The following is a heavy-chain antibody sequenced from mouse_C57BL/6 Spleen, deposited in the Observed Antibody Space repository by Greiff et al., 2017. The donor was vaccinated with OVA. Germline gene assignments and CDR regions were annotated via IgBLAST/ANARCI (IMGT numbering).Heavy chain of an antibody. CDR1: GFNIKDYY. D-gene: IGHD1-1*01. Sequence: EVKVVESGAELVKPGASVKLSCTASGFNIKDYYMHWVKQRTEQGLEWIGRIDPEDGETKYAPKFQGKATITADTSSNTAYLQLSSLTSEDTAVYYCARDHYYGSSYGWYFDVWGTGTTVTVSS. CDR3: ARDHYYGSSYGWYFDV. J-gene: IGHJ1*03. CDR2: IDPEDGET. V-gene: IGHV14-2*01.